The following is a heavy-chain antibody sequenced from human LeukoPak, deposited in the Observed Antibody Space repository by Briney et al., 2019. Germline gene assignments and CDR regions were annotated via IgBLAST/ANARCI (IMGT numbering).Heavy chain of an antibody. CDR2: INSDGSST. V-gene: IGHV3-74*01. CDR3: ARHLSGVAGYTYGRGIDY. J-gene: IGHJ4*02. D-gene: IGHD5-18*01. CDR1: GFTFSSYW. Sequence: GGSLRLSCAASGFTFSSYWMHWVRQAPGKGLVWVSRINSDGSSTSYADSVKGRFTISRDNAKNTLYLQMNSLRAEDTAVYYCARHLSGVAGYTYGRGIDYWGQGTLVTVSS.